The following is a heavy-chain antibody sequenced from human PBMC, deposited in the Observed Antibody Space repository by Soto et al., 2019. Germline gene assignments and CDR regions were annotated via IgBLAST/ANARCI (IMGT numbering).Heavy chain of an antibody. CDR1: GGSVSSGSYY. V-gene: IGHV4-61*01. D-gene: IGHD1-26*01. CDR3: ARYRGTLFGY. Sequence: PSETLSLTCTVSGGSVSSGSYYWSWIRQPPGKGLEWIGYIYYSGSTNYNPSLKSRVTISVDTSKNQFSLKLSSVTAADTAVYYCARYRGTLFGYWGQGTLVPVSS. J-gene: IGHJ4*02. CDR2: IYYSGST.